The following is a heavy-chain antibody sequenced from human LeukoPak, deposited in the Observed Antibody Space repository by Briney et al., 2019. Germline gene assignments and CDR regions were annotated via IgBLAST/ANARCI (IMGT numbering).Heavy chain of an antibody. CDR2: IIPIFGTA. D-gene: IGHD1-26*01. J-gene: IGHJ4*02. CDR1: GGTFSSYA. Sequence: SVKVSCKASGGTFSSYAISWVRQAPGQGLEWMGGIIPIFGTANYAQKFQGRVTITADESTSTAYMELSSLRSEDTAVYYCARVGGATRTVYYFDYRGQGTLVTVSS. V-gene: IGHV1-69*13. CDR3: ARVGGATRTVYYFDY.